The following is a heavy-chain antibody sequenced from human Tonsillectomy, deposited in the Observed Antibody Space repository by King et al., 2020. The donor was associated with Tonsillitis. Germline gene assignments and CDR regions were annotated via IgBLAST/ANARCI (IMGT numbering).Heavy chain of an antibody. Sequence: QLQESGXGLVKPSQTLSLTCAVSGGSISSGGYSWSWIRQPPGKGLEWIGYIYYSGSGSTQYNPSLKSRIIISVDTSKNQFSLKLSSVTAADTAVYYCARGGXCSGGXCYPXDYWGXGTLVTXXS. CDR1: GGSISSGGYS. J-gene: IGHJ4*02. CDR3: ARGGXCSGGXCYPXDY. V-gene: IGHV4-30-4*07. CDR2: IYYSGSGST. D-gene: IGHD2-15*01.